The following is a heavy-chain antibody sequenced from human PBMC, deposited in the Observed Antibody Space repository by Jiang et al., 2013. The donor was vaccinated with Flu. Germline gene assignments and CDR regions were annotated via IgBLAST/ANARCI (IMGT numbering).Heavy chain of an antibody. CDR2: IYHSGST. D-gene: IGHD4-17*01. CDR1: GGSISSSNW. CDR3: ARVPYNSIDYGDPAGFDY. V-gene: IGHV4-4*02. Sequence: PGLVKPSGTLSLTCAVSGGSISSSNWWSWVRQPPGKGLEWIGEIYHSGSTNYNPSLKSRVTISVDKSKNQFSLKLSSVTAADTAVYYCARVPYNSIDYGDPAGFDYWGQGTLVTVSS. J-gene: IGHJ4*02.